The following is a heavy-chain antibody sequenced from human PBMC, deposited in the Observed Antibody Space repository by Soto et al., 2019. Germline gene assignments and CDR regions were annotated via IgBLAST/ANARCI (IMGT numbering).Heavy chain of an antibody. CDR3: AKDKYPGSGSYKYYYFYYGMDV. V-gene: IGHV3-23*01. Sequence: VQLLESGGGSVQPGGSLRLSCAASGYTFTTYAISWVRQAPGKGLEWVSTISGNGENTYYADPVKGRFTISRDNSKNTLYVQMNSLRGEDTALYYCAKDKYPGSGSYKYYYFYYGMDVWGQGTAVTVSS. CDR1: GYTFTTYA. D-gene: IGHD3-10*01. J-gene: IGHJ6*02. CDR2: ISGNGENT.